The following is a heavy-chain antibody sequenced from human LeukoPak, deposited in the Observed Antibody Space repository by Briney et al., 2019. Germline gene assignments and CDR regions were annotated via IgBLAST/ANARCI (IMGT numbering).Heavy chain of an antibody. Sequence: GGSLRLSCAASGFTFSSYSMNWVRQAPGKGLEWVSSISSSSSYIYYADSVKGRFTISRDNAKNSLYLQMNSLRAEDTAVYYCARDRLYYYDSSGQLGGAFDSWGQGAMVTVSS. CDR3: ARDRLYYYDSSGQLGGAFDS. CDR1: GFTFSSYS. CDR2: ISSSSSYI. J-gene: IGHJ3*02. V-gene: IGHV3-21*01. D-gene: IGHD3-22*01.